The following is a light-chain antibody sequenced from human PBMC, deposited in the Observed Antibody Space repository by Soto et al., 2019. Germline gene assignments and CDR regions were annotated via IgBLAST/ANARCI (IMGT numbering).Light chain of an antibody. CDR2: RSD. CDR3: AAWDDSLSGWV. Sequence: QSVLTQPPSASGTPGQRVTISCSGSSSNIGSTHVYWFQQLPGTAPKLLVYRSDQRPSGVPDRFSGSKSDTSASLAISGLRSDDEANYYCAAWDDSLSGWVFGGGTKLTVL. CDR1: SSNIGSTH. J-gene: IGLJ3*02. V-gene: IGLV1-47*01.